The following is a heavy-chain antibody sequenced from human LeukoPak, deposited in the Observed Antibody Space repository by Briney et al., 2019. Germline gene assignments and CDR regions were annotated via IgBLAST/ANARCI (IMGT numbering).Heavy chain of an antibody. J-gene: IGHJ3*02. CDR2: IYYSGST. CDR3: ARDHPGSPQRWVAFDI. V-gene: IGHV4-59*01. D-gene: IGHD5-24*01. Sequence: SETLSLTCTVSGGSISSYYWSWIRQPPGKGLEWIGYIYYSGSTNYNPSLKSRVTISVDTSKNQFSLKLSSVTAADTAVYYCARDHPGSPQRWVAFDIWGQGTMVTVSS. CDR1: GGSISSYY.